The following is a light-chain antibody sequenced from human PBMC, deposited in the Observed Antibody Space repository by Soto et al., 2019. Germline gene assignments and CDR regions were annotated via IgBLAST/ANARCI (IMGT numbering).Light chain of an antibody. CDR1: SGHITYA. CDR2: VNSDGSH. V-gene: IGLV4-69*01. CDR3: QTWGTGIQV. Sequence: QPVLTQSPSASASLGASVKLTCTLSSGHITYAIAWHQQQPEKGPRYLMKVNSDGSHSKGDGIPDRFSGSSSGAERYLTISSLQSEDEADYYCQTWGTGIQVFGGGTKLTV. J-gene: IGLJ2*01.